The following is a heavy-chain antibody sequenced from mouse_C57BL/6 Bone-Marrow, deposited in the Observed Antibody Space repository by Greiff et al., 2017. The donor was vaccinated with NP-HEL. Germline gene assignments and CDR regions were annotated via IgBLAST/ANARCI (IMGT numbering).Heavy chain of an antibody. Sequence: AQLKQSGPELVKPGASVKISCKASGYSFTGYYMNWVKQSPEKSLEWIGEINPSTGGTTYNQKFKAKATLTVDKSSSTAYMQLKSLTSEDSAVYYCASSIPWYFDVWGTGTTVTVSS. V-gene: IGHV1-42*01. D-gene: IGHD2-10*02. CDR3: ASSIPWYFDV. J-gene: IGHJ1*03. CDR2: INPSTGGT. CDR1: GYSFTGYY.